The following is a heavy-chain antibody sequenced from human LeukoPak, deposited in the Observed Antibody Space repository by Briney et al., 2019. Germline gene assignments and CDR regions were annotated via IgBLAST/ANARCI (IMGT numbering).Heavy chain of an antibody. CDR1: GLTFSSYA. Sequence: GGSLRLRCAASGLTFSSYAMSWVRQAPGKGLEWVSAISGSGGSTYYADSVKGRFTISRDNSKNTLYLQMNSLRAEDTAVYYCAKVGYSYGIMDVWGKGTTVTVSS. J-gene: IGHJ6*03. D-gene: IGHD5-18*01. CDR2: ISGSGGST. CDR3: AKVGYSYGIMDV. V-gene: IGHV3-23*01.